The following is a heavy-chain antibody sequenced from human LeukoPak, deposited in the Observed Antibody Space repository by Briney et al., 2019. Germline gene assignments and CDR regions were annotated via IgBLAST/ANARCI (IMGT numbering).Heavy chain of an antibody. CDR2: INPNSGGT. J-gene: IGHJ4*02. CDR3: ARDRLWSFDY. CDR1: GYTFTRYA. D-gene: IGHD2-21*01. Sequence: ASVKVSCKASGYTFTRYAMNWVRQAPGQGLEWMGWINPNSGGTNYAQKFQGRVTMTRDTSISTAYMELSRLRSDDTAVYYCARDRLWSFDYWGQGTLVTVSS. V-gene: IGHV1-2*02.